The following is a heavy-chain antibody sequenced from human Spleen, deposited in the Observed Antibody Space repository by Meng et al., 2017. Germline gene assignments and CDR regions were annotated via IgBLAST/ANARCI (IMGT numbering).Heavy chain of an antibody. CDR2: IYYSGST. D-gene: IGHD4-11*01. Sequence: SETLSLTCTVSGGSISSSSYYWGWIRQPPGKGLEWIGSIYYSGSTYYNPSLKSRVTISVDTSKNQFSLKLSSVTAADTAVYYCARGPTTMAHDFDYWGQGTLVTVS. CDR3: ARGPTTMAHDFDY. V-gene: IGHV4-39*07. CDR1: GGSISSSSYY. J-gene: IGHJ4*02.